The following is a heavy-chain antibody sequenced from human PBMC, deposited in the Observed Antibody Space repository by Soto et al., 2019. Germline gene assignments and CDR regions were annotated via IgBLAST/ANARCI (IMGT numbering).Heavy chain of an antibody. D-gene: IGHD2-2*01. Sequence: SVKVSCNASGGTFSSYAISWVRQAPGQGLEWMGGIIPIFGTANYAQKFQGRVTITADESTSTAYMELSSLRSEDTAVYYCFRYCSSTSCSRFDPWGQGTLVTV. V-gene: IGHV1-69*13. CDR3: FRYCSSTSCSRFDP. J-gene: IGHJ5*02. CDR1: GGTFSSYA. CDR2: IIPIFGTA.